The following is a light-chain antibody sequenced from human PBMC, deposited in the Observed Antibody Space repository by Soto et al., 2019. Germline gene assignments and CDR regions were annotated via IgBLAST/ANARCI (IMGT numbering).Light chain of an antibody. CDR2: EVT. J-gene: IGLJ1*01. V-gene: IGLV2-8*01. Sequence: QSVLTQPPSASGSLGQSVTISCTGTSSDVGAYNYVSWYQQHPGKAPKLMIYEVTRRPSRVPDRFSGSKSGNTASLNVSGLQAEDEADYYCCSYADNTDYVFGTGTKV. CDR3: CSYADNTDYV. CDR1: SSDVGAYNY.